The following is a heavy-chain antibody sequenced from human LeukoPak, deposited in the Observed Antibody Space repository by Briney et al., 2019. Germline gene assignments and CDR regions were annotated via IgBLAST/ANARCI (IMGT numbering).Heavy chain of an antibody. CDR3: ARGGPLDAFDI. Sequence: PSETLSLTCTVSGGYVSSGFYYWGWIRQPPGKGLEWIGSGYFGGSTYYNSSLKSRVTISVDTSNNHVSLKLNSVTAADMAVYYCARGGPLDAFDIWGQGTMVTVSS. V-gene: IGHV4-39*02. J-gene: IGHJ3*02. CDR2: GYFGGST. D-gene: IGHD1-26*01. CDR1: GGYVSSGFYY.